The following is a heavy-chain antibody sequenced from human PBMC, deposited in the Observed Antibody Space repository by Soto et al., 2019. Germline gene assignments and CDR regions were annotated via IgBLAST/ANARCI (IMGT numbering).Heavy chain of an antibody. CDR2: IYPGDSDT. CDR1: GYSFTSYW. J-gene: IGHJ6*02. Sequence: GESLKISCKGSGYSFTSYWIGWVRQMPGKGLEWMGIIYPGDSDTRYSPSFQGQVTISADKSISTAYLQWSSLKASDTAMYYCARRGGDAYYYYGMDVWDQGTTVTVSS. D-gene: IGHD6-25*01. CDR3: ARRGGDAYYYYGMDV. V-gene: IGHV5-51*01.